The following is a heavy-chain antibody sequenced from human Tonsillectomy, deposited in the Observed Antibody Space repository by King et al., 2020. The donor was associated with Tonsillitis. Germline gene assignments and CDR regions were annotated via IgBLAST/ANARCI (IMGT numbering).Heavy chain of an antibody. V-gene: IGHV2-26*01. CDR3: ARVFRVTTVTMIYYYAYYMDV. Sequence: TLKESGPVLVKPTETLTLTCTVSGFSLTNTTLGVSWIRQPPGQALEWLAHIFSNDEKSYNTSLKTKVTISKDTSRSQVILTMTNMDPVDTATYYCARVFRVTTVTMIYYYAYYMDVWGRGTTVTVSS. CDR1: GFSLTNTTLG. CDR2: IFSNDEK. J-gene: IGHJ6*03. D-gene: IGHD4-17*01.